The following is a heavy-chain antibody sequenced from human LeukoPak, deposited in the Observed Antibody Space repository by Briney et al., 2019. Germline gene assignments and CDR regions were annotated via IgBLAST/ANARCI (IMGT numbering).Heavy chain of an antibody. CDR3: ARDLYYTSGWEGGY. CDR2: IYSGGGT. CDR1: GFTVSSNY. V-gene: IGHV3-66*01. Sequence: GGSLRLSCAASGFTVSSNYMSWVRQAPGKGLEWVSTIYSGGGTYYADSVKGRFTISRDNSKNTLYLQMSSLRAEDTAVYYCARDLYYTSGWEGGYWGQGTPVTVSS. J-gene: IGHJ4*02. D-gene: IGHD6-19*01.